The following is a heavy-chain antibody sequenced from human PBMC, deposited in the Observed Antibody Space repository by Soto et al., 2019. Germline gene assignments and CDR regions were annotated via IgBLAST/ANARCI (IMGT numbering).Heavy chain of an antibody. CDR3: AKFTVNRGFDY. J-gene: IGHJ4*02. CDR2: ISYDGSNK. CDR1: GFTFSSYG. Sequence: QVQLVESGGGVVQPGRSLRLSCAASGFTFSSYGMHWVRQAPGKGLEWVAVISYDGSNKYYADSVKGRFTISRDNSKNTLYLQLNSLRAEDTAVYYRAKFTVNRGFDYWGQGTLVTVSS. V-gene: IGHV3-30*18. D-gene: IGHD4-17*01.